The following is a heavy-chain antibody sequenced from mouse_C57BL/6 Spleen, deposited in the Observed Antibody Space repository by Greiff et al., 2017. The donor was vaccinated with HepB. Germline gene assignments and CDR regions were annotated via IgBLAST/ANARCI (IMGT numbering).Heavy chain of an antibody. CDR1: GFNIKNTY. CDR3: ARGVYYGSSYSWFAY. CDR2: IDPANGNT. J-gene: IGHJ3*01. D-gene: IGHD1-1*01. V-gene: IGHV14-3*01. Sequence: VQLKQSVAELVRPGASVKLSCTASGFNIKNTYMHWVKQRPEQGLEWIGRIDPANGNTKYAPKFQGKATITADTSSNTAYLQLSSLTSEDTAIYYCARGVYYGSSYSWFAYWGQGTLVTVSA.